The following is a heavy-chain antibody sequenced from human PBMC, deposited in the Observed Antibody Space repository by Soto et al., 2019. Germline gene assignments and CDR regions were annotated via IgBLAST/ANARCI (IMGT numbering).Heavy chain of an antibody. Sequence: EEQLVESGGGLVQPGGSLRLSCAASGFTFSSYWRHWVRQAPGKGLVWVSRINPGGTITDYADSVKGRFTISRDNAKNTVYLQVNSLRGDATAEYFCARVPIGKYGVWNYWGQGTLVTVSS. CDR3: ARVPIGKYGVWNY. CDR2: INPGGTIT. V-gene: IGHV3-74*01. J-gene: IGHJ4*02. CDR1: GFTFSSYW. D-gene: IGHD2-8*01.